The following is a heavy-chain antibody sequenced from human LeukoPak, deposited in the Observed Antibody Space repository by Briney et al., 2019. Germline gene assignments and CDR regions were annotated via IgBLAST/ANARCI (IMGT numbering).Heavy chain of an antibody. Sequence: SVKVPCKASGGTFSSYAISWVRQAPGQGLEWMGRIIPIFGTANYAQKFQGRVTITTDESTSTAYMELSSLRSEDTAVYYCAREGSGSYKGAFDIWGQGTMVTVSS. V-gene: IGHV1-69*05. CDR1: GGTFSSYA. CDR3: AREGSGSYKGAFDI. D-gene: IGHD1-26*01. CDR2: IIPIFGTA. J-gene: IGHJ3*02.